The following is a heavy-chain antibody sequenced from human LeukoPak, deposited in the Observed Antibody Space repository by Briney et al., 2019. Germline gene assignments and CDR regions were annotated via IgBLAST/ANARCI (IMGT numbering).Heavy chain of an antibody. J-gene: IGHJ4*02. V-gene: IGHV3-30-3*01. Sequence: GGSLRLSCAASGFTFSSYAMHWVRQAPGKGLEWVAVISYDGSNKYYADSVKGRFTISRDNSKNTLYLQMNSLRAEDTAVYYCARSPPYCSSTSCPGDYWGQGTLVTVSS. CDR2: ISYDGSNK. CDR3: ARSPPYCSSTSCPGDY. CDR1: GFTFSSYA. D-gene: IGHD2-2*01.